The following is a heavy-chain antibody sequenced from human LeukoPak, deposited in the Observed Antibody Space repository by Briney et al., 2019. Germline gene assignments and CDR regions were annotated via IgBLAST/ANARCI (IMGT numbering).Heavy chain of an antibody. CDR2: ISWNSGSI. V-gene: IGHV3-9*01. CDR3: ARSTVVTQLFDY. Sequence: PGGSLRLSCAASGFTFDDYAMHWVRQAPGKGLEWVSGISWNSGSIGYADSVKGRFTISRDNAKNSLYLQMNSLRAEDTALYYCARSTVVTQLFDYWGQGTLVTVSS. CDR1: GFTFDDYA. J-gene: IGHJ4*02. D-gene: IGHD4-23*01.